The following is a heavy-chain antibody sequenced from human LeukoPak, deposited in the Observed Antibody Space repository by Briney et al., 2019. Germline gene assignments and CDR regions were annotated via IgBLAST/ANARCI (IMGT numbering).Heavy chain of an antibody. CDR1: GFIFSSYP. V-gene: IGHV3-23*01. CDR2: ISGTAENT. J-gene: IGHJ4*02. CDR3: ANQRGGF. Sequence: GGSLRLSCAASGFIFSSYPMSWVRQAPGKGLEWVSAISGTAENTYYADSVKGRFSISRDNSRNTVHLQMNSLRPEETAVYYCANQRGGFWGQGTLVTVSS. D-gene: IGHD3-10*01.